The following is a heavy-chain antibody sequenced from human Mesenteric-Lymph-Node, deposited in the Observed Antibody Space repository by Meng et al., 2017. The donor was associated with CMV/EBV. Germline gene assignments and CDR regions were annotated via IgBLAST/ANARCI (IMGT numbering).Heavy chain of an antibody. CDR1: GGSISSSSYY. Sequence: QLQLQGPGPGLVKTSETLSLPCTVLGGSISSSSYYWGWIRQPPGKGLEWIGSIYYSGSTYYNPSLKSRVTISVDTSKNQFSLKLSSVTAADTAVYYCARPHYYGSGSSPWFDPWGQGTLVTVSS. CDR3: ARPHYYGSGSSPWFDP. CDR2: IYYSGST. D-gene: IGHD3-10*01. V-gene: IGHV4-39*01. J-gene: IGHJ5*02.